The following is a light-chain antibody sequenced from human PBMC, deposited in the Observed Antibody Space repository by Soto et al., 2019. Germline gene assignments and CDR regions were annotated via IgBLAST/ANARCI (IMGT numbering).Light chain of an antibody. CDR2: AAS. V-gene: IGKV3D-15*01. Sequence: EIVMTQSPATLSVSPGERATLSCRASQSVSSSLVWYHQKPGQAPRLLIYAASTRATGIPARFSGSGSGTELTLTISILQSEAFDVYYCQHYNNWPPIFTFGPGTKVDIK. CDR3: QHYNNWPPIFT. CDR1: QSVSSS. J-gene: IGKJ3*01.